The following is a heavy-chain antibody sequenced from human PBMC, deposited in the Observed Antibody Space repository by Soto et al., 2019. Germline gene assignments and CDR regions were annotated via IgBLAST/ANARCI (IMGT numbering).Heavy chain of an antibody. CDR2: IIPIFGTA. D-gene: IGHD6-13*01. J-gene: IGHJ3*02. CDR1: GGTFSSYA. Sequence: SVKVSCKASGGTFSSYAISWVRQAPGQGLEWMGGIIPIFGTANYAQKFQGRVTITADESTSTAYMELSSLRSEDTAVYYCARVSEGESSSWDAAFDIWGQGTMVTVSS. CDR3: ARVSEGESSSWDAAFDI. V-gene: IGHV1-69*13.